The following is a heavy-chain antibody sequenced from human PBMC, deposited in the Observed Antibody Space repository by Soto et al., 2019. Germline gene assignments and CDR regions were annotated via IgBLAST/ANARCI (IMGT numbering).Heavy chain of an antibody. J-gene: IGHJ4*02. CDR1: GGSITSSGYY. CDR3: ARGGGSTKVDY. Sequence: QVQLQESGPGLVKPSQTLSLTCTVSGGSITSSGYYWSWIRQHPGEGLEWIGFTSNSGSTSYNPSXKXXVTTPVDTSSNQFSRNLKSVTAADTAVYYCARGGGSTKVDYWGQGTLVTVSP. CDR2: TSNSGST. D-gene: IGHD2-2*01. V-gene: IGHV4-31*01.